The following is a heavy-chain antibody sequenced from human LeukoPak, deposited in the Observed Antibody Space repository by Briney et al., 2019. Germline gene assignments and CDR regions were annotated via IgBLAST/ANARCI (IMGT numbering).Heavy chain of an antibody. Sequence: PGGSLRLSCAASGFTFSSYEMNWVRQAPGKGLEWVSYISSSGSTIYYADSVKGRFTISRDNAKNSLYLQMNSLRAEDTALYYWGRGHGRLDYWGQRALVTVSS. CDR1: GFTFSSYE. CDR2: ISSSGSTI. V-gene: IGHV3-48*03. CDR3: GRGHGRLDY. J-gene: IGHJ4*02.